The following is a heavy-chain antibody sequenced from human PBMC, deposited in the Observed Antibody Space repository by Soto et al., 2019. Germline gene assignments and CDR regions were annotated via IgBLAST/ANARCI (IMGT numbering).Heavy chain of an antibody. J-gene: IGHJ4*02. CDR2: INPNSGVT. V-gene: IGHV1-2*04. D-gene: IGHD6-19*01. CDR3: ARGVSGWSPFDL. CDR1: GYTFTDYY. Sequence: ASVKVSCKASGYTFTDYYVHWVRQAPGQGLEWMGWINPNSGVTNYAQKFQGWVTLTRDTSVSTAYMELNRLKSDDTAVFFCARGVSGWSPFDLWGQGTMVTVSS.